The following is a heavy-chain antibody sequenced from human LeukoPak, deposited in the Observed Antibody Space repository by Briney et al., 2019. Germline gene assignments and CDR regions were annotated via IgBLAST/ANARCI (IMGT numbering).Heavy chain of an antibody. Sequence: SVTLSLTCTVSGGSISSSYYWGWIRQPPGKGLEWIGSIYYSGSTYYNPSLKSRVTISVDTSKNQFSLKMSSVTAADTAVYYCARSAYSTYFDFWGRGTLVTVSS. CDR2: IYYSGST. CDR1: GGSISSSYY. J-gene: IGHJ4*02. CDR3: ARSAYSTYFDF. D-gene: IGHD2-15*01. V-gene: IGHV4-39*07.